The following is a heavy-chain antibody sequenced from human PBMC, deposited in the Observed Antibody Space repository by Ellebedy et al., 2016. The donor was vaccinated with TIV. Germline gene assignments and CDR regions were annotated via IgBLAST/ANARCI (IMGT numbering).Heavy chain of an antibody. V-gene: IGHV3-64D*06. Sequence: PGGSLRLSCSASGFTFSNYAMHWVRQAPGKGLEYVSAISANGGSTYYADSVKGRFNISRDDSKNTLYLKMSSLRPEDTAVYYFVKNLGGWGWLGDYWGQGTLVSVSS. CDR1: GFTFSNYA. CDR3: VKNLGGWGWLGDY. J-gene: IGHJ4*02. CDR2: ISANGGST. D-gene: IGHD2-8*01.